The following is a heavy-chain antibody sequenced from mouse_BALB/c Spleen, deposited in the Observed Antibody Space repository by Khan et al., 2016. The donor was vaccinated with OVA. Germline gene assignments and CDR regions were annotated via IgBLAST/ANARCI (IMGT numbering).Heavy chain of an antibody. D-gene: IGHD2-2*01. CDR2: IDPFSGGT. Sequence: EVQLQQSGPELMKPGASVKISCMASGYSFTSYYIHWMMQSHGKSLEWIGYIDPFSGGTTYNQKFKGQATLTVDKSSSTAYILLSNLTSEDSAVYYCARHGFVAWFTYWGQGTLVTVSA. J-gene: IGHJ3*01. CDR3: ARHGFVAWFTY. V-gene: IGHV1S135*01. CDR1: GYSFTSYY.